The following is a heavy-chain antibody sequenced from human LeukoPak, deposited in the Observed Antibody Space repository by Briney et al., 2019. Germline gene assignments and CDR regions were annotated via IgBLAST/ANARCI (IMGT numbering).Heavy chain of an antibody. Sequence: ASVQVSCKASGYTFTSYGISWVRQAPGQGIEWMGWISAYNGNTNYAQKLQGRVTMTTDTSTSTAYMELRSLRSDDTAVYYCARESESWDGGYAGGEFDYWGQGTLVTVSS. V-gene: IGHV1-18*01. CDR1: GYTFTSYG. CDR2: ISAYNGNT. D-gene: IGHD5-12*01. J-gene: IGHJ4*02. CDR3: ARESESWDGGYAGGEFDY.